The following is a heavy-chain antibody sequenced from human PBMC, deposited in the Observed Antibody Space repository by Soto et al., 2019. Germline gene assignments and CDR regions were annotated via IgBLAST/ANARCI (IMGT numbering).Heavy chain of an antibody. J-gene: IGHJ6*02. CDR2: IIPIFGTA. Sequence: SVKVSCKASGGTFSSYAISWVRQAPGQGLEWMGGIIPIFGTANYAQKFQGRVTITADESTSTAYMELSSLRSEDTAVYYCARSRRGIIYYYYGMDGWGQGTTVTVSS. D-gene: IGHD3-10*01. CDR1: GGTFSSYA. CDR3: ARSRRGIIYYYYGMDG. V-gene: IGHV1-69*13.